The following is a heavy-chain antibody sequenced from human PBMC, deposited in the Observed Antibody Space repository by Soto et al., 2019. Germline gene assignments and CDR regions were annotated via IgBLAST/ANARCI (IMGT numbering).Heavy chain of an antibody. J-gene: IGHJ6*03. CDR1: GYTFTSYG. D-gene: IGHD3-10*01. CDR3: ARVFMGSGSYPKIYYYYYYMDV. Sequence: QVPLVQSGAEVKKPGASVKDSCKASGYTFTSYGISWVRQAPGQGLEWMGWISAYNGNTNYAQKLQGRVTMTTDTSTSTAYMELRSQRSDDTAVYYCARVFMGSGSYPKIYYYYYYMDVWGKGTTVTVSS. V-gene: IGHV1-18*01. CDR2: ISAYNGNT.